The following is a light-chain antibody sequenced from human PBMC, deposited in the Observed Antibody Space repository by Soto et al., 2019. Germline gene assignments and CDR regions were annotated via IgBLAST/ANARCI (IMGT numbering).Light chain of an antibody. Sequence: AIRMTQSPSSFSASTGDRVTITCRASQGISSYLAWYQQKPGKAPKLLIYAASTLQSGVPSRFSGSGSGTDFTLTISSLQSEDFATYYCQQYDSYPPTFGQGTKLEIK. CDR1: QGISSY. V-gene: IGKV1-8*01. CDR3: QQYDSYPPT. J-gene: IGKJ2*01. CDR2: AAS.